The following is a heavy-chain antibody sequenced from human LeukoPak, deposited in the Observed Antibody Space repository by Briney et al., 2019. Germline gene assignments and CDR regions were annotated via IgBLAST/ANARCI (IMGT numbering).Heavy chain of an antibody. J-gene: IGHJ4*02. CDR3: AKRLSSSWSLFDY. V-gene: IGHV3-23*01. D-gene: IGHD6-13*01. CDR2: ISGSGGST. CDR1: GFTFSSYA. Sequence: GGSLRLSCAASGFTFSSYAMSWFRQAPGKGLEWVSAISGSGGSTYYADSVKGRFTISRDNSKNTLYLQMNSLRAEDTAVYYCAKRLSSSWSLFDYWGQGTLVTVSS.